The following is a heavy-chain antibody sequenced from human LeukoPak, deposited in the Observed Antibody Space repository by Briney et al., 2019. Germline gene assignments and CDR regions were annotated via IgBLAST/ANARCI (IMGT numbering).Heavy chain of an antibody. Sequence: GGSLRLSCAASGFTVSSNYMSWVRQAPGKGLEWVSVLCSSGSTSYADSVKGRFTISRDTSENTLYLHMNSLRAEDTAVYYCARGSDIVGANRAPFDPWGQGTLVTVSS. J-gene: IGHJ5*02. CDR1: GFTVSSNY. V-gene: IGHV3-53*01. D-gene: IGHD1-26*01. CDR2: LCSSGST. CDR3: ARGSDIVGANRAPFDP.